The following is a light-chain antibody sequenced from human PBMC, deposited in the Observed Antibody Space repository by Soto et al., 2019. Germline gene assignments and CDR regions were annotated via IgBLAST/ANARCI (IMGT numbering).Light chain of an antibody. CDR1: QSVSSNY. CDR2: GAS. V-gene: IGKV3-20*01. CDR3: QHYGSSPFT. J-gene: IGKJ3*01. Sequence: EIVLTQSPGTLYLSPGERATLSCRASQSVSSNYLAWYQQKPGQAPRLLVYGASIRATGIPDRFSGSGSGTDLTLTISRVEPEDFAVYYCQHYGSSPFTFGPGTRVDIK.